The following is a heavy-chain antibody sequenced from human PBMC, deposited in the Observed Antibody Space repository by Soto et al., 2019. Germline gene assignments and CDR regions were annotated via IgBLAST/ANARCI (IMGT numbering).Heavy chain of an antibody. CDR2: INAGNGNT. CDR1: GYTFTSYA. D-gene: IGHD5-18*01. CDR3: ARGLNGYLHHFDF. V-gene: IGHV1-3*01. Sequence: QVQLVQSGAEVKKPGASVKVSCKASGYTFTSYAMHWVRQAPGQRLEWMGWINAGNGNTKYRQKFQGRVTITRDTSASTDYKEQSSLRSEDTAVYYCARGLNGYLHHFDFWGQGTLVTVSS. J-gene: IGHJ4*02.